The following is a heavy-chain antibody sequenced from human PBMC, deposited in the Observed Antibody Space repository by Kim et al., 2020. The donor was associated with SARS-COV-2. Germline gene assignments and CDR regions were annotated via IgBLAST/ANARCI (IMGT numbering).Heavy chain of an antibody. Sequence: SETLSLTCAVHGGSFSGYYWSWIRQPPGKGLEWIGEINHSGSTNYNPSLKSRVTISVDTSKNQFSLKLSSVTAADTAVYYCARVSPLRYSSSWYTQGYF. V-gene: IGHV4-34*01. J-gene: IGHJ1*01. CDR1: GGSFSGYY. CDR3: ARVSPLRYSSSWYTQGYF. D-gene: IGHD6-13*01. CDR2: INHSGST.